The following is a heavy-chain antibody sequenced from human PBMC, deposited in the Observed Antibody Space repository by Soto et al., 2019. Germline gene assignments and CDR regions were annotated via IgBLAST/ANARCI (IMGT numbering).Heavy chain of an antibody. CDR2: ISGSGGST. J-gene: IGHJ4*02. CDR1: GFTFSSYA. V-gene: IGHV3-23*01. Sequence: GGSLRLSCAASGFTFSSYAMSWVRQAPGKGLEWVSAISGSGGSTYYADSVKGRFTISRDNSKNTLYLQMNSLRAEDTAVYYCAKVDYDILTGPLAYYFDYWGQGTLVTVSS. CDR3: AKVDYDILTGPLAYYFDY. D-gene: IGHD3-9*01.